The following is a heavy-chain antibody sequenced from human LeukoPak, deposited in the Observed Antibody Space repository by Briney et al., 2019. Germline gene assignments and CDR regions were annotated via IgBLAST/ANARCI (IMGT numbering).Heavy chain of an antibody. CDR3: ARRHSSSGYPGYDY. Sequence: SETLSLTCTVSGGSISRSSHCWGWIRQPPGKGLEWIGSINYGGTPYYNPSLKSRVTISVDTSKSQFSLKLSSVTSADTAVYYCARRHSSSGYPGYDYWGQGTLVTVSS. J-gene: IGHJ4*02. CDR2: INYGGTP. V-gene: IGHV4-39*01. CDR1: GGSISRSSHC. D-gene: IGHD6-13*01.